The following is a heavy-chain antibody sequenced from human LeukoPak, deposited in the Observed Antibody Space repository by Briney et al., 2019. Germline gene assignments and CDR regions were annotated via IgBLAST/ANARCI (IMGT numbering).Heavy chain of an antibody. V-gene: IGHV1-18*01. Sequence: GASVKVSCKASGYTFTSYGISWVRQAPGQGLEWMGRISAYNGNTNYAQKLQGRVTMTTDTSTSTAYMELRSLRSDDTAVYYCARSSSGDPYYYYGMDVWGQGTTVTVSS. J-gene: IGHJ6*02. D-gene: IGHD2-15*01. CDR2: ISAYNGNT. CDR1: GYTFTSYG. CDR3: ARSSSGDPYYYYGMDV.